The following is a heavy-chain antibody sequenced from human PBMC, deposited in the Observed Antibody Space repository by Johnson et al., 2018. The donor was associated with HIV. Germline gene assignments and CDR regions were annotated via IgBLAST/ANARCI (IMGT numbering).Heavy chain of an antibody. CDR3: AKPLWIYCGADCYYGAFDI. D-gene: IGHD2-21*02. V-gene: IGHV3-9*01. CDR1: GFIFDDYA. J-gene: IGHJ3*02. Sequence: VLLVESGGGLLQPGRSLRLSCAATGFIFDDYAMHWVRQPPGKGLEWVSGISWNSGQIGYADSVKGRFTISRDNGNNTLYLQTNSLRTEDTALYYCAKPLWIYCGADCYYGAFDIWGHGTMVTVSS. CDR2: ISWNSGQI.